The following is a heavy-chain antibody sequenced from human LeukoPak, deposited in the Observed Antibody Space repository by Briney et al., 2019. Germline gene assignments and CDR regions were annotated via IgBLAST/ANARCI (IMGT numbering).Heavy chain of an antibody. J-gene: IGHJ5*02. CDR2: INHSGST. Sequence: SETLSLTCAVYGGSFSGYYWSWIRQPPGKGLEWIGEINHSGSTNYNPSLKSRVTMSVDTSKNQFSLKLSSVTAADTAVYYCARVLAVRGVRAGRGWFDPWGQGTLVTVSS. CDR3: ARVLAVRGVRAGRGWFDP. CDR1: GGSFSGYY. D-gene: IGHD3-10*01. V-gene: IGHV4-34*01.